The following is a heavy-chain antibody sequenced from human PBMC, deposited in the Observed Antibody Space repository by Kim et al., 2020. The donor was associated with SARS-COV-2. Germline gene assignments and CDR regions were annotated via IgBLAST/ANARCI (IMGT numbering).Heavy chain of an antibody. D-gene: IGHD3-16*01. Sequence: SETLSLTCAVFGGSLNGYHWTWIRQSPGKGLEWIGEINHSGGTNCIPSLKSRVTMSIDTSKNQFPLKLRSVTAADKAVYYCARGRAGVVPSPIVGLGPDYEYYAVDVWGQGTPVTVSS. J-gene: IGHJ6*02. CDR2: INHSGGT. CDR1: GGSLNGYH. V-gene: IGHV4-34*01. CDR3: ARGRAGVVPSPIVGLGPDYEYYAVDV.